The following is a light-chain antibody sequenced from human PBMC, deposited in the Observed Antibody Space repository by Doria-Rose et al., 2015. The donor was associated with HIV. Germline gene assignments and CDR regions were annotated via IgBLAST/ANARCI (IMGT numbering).Light chain of an antibody. CDR2: DGS. V-gene: IGKV3-20*01. Sequence: TQSPGTLSLSPGERATLSCRASQSFSSTYLAWNQQKPGQAPSLLIYDGSTRATGIPDRFSASGSGTDFTLTINRLEPEDFALYYGHQYSTAWTFGQGTKVEI. CDR1: QSFSSTY. J-gene: IGKJ1*01. CDR3: HQYSTAWT.